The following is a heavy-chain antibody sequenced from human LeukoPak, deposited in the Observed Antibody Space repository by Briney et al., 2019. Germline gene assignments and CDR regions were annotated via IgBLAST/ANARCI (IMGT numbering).Heavy chain of an antibody. CDR1: GGSISSSNYY. D-gene: IGHD3-10*01. CDR3: ARDRQLRNTMVRGVWDY. Sequence: PSETLSLTCTVSGGSISSSNYYWGWIRQPPGKGLEWIGSIFYSGSTYYNPSLKSRVTISVDTSKKQFSLKLNSVTAADTAVYYCARDRQLRNTMVRGVWDYWGQGTLVTVSS. CDR2: IFYSGST. V-gene: IGHV4-39*07. J-gene: IGHJ4*02.